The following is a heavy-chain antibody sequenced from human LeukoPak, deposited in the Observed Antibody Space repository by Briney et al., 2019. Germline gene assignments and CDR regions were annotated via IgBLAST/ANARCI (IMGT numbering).Heavy chain of an antibody. CDR2: INHSGST. Sequence: SETLSLTCAVYGGSFSGYYWSRIRQPPGKGLEWIGEINHSGSTNYNPSLKSRVTISVDTSKNQFSLKLSSVTAADTAVYYCARERISAGVRGVIHGMDVWGKGTTVTVSS. CDR1: GGSFSGYY. V-gene: IGHV4-34*01. D-gene: IGHD3-10*01. CDR3: ARERISAGVRGVIHGMDV. J-gene: IGHJ6*04.